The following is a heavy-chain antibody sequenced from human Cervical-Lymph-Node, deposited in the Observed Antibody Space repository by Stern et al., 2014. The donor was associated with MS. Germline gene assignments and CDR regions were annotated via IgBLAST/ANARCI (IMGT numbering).Heavy chain of an antibody. Sequence: EEHLVESGGGLVQPGGSLRLSCAASGFTFNSYSMNWVRQAPGKGLEWISYITRSRSPIYYADSVKGRFTISRDNAKNSLYLQMNSLRDEDTAVYYCARANYDFWSGNSSFQRYYYGMDVWGQGTTVTVSS. CDR1: GFTFNSYS. CDR3: ARANYDFWSGNSSFQRYYYGMDV. CDR2: ITRSRSPI. V-gene: IGHV3-48*02. J-gene: IGHJ6*02. D-gene: IGHD3-3*01.